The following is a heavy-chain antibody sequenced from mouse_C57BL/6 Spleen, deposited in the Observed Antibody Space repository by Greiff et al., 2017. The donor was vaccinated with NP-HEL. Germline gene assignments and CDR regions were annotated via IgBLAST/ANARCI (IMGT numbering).Heavy chain of an antibody. Sequence: QVQLQQPGTELVKPGASVKLSCKASGYTFTSYWMHWVKQRPGQGLEWIGNINPSNGGTNYNEKFKSKATLTIDKSSSTAYMQLSSLTSEDSAVYYFARSPYYYGPYYYAMDDWGQGTSVTVSS. J-gene: IGHJ4*01. V-gene: IGHV1-53*01. CDR3: ARSPYYYGPYYYAMDD. CDR2: INPSNGGT. D-gene: IGHD1-1*01. CDR1: GYTFTSYW.